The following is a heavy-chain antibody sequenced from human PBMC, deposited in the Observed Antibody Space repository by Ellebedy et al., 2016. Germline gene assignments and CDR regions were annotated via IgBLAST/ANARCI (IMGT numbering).Heavy chain of an antibody. CDR3: ARPSSGWYRDSHWFDP. J-gene: IGHJ5*02. Sequence: SVKVSCXASGGTFSSYAISWVRQAPGQGLEWMGRIIPILGIANYAQKFQGRVTITADKSTSTAYMELSSLRSEDTAVYYCARPSSGWYRDSHWFDPWGQGTLVTVSS. D-gene: IGHD6-19*01. CDR1: GGTFSSYA. V-gene: IGHV1-69*04. CDR2: IIPILGIA.